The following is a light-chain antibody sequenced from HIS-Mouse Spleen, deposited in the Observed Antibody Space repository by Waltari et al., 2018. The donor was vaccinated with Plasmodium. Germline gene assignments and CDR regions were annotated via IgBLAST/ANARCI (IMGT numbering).Light chain of an antibody. V-gene: IGKV3-20*01. J-gene: IGKJ1*01. CDR1: QSVSSSY. Sequence: EIVLTQSPGTLSLSPGERATLPCRASQSVSSSYLAWYQQKPGTAPRLLIYGASSRATGIPDRFGGSGSGTDFTLTISRLEPEDFAVYYCQQYGSSPTFGQGTKVEIK. CDR2: GAS. CDR3: QQYGSSPT.